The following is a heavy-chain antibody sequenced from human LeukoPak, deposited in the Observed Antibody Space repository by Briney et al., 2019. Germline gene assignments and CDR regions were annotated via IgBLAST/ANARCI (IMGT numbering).Heavy chain of an antibody. Sequence: ASVKVSCKASGYTFTGYYMHWVRQAPGQGLEWMGGIIPIFGTANYAQKFQGRVTITADESTSTAYMELSSLRSEDTAVYYCARVRGYCSSTSCYTGYYYYYMDVWGKGTTVTVSS. CDR1: GYTFTGYY. CDR3: ARVRGYCSSTSCYTGYYYYYMDV. D-gene: IGHD2-2*02. J-gene: IGHJ6*03. CDR2: IIPIFGTA. V-gene: IGHV1-69*13.